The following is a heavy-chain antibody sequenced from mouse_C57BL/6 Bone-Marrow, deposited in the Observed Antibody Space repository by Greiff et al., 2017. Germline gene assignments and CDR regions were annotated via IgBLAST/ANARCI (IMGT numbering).Heavy chain of an antibody. CDR3: AREARTVVNYFDY. J-gene: IGHJ2*01. V-gene: IGHV1-84*01. CDR2: IYPGSGTT. Sequence: VQLQQSGPELVKPGASVKISCKASGYNFTDYYINWVKQRPGQGLEWIGWIYPGSGTTKYNEKFKGKATLTVDTSYSTAYMQLSSRTSEDSAVYFCAREARTVVNYFDYWGQGTTLTVSS. D-gene: IGHD1-1*01. CDR1: GYNFTDYY.